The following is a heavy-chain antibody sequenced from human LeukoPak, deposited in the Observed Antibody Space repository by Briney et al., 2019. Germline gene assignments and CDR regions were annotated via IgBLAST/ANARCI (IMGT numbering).Heavy chain of an antibody. D-gene: IGHD3-9*01. CDR2: VYTSGIT. Sequence: SETLSLTCTVSGGFINNYWSWIRQPAGKGLEWIGRVYTSGITNYIPSLKSRITMSVDTSKNQFSLKLTSVTAADTAVYYCARHNGFDRGYYYYMDVWGKGTTVTVSS. J-gene: IGHJ6*03. CDR3: ARHNGFDRGYYYYMDV. CDR1: GGFINNY. V-gene: IGHV4-4*07.